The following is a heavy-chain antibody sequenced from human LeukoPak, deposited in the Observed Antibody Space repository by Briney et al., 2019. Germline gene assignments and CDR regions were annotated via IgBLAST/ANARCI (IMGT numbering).Heavy chain of an antibody. Sequence: SVKVSCKASGGTFSSYAISWVRQAPGQGLEWMGRIIPILGIANYAQKFQGRVTITADKSTSTAYMELSSLRSEDTAVYYCARSGTLTGYLFDYWGQGTLVTVSS. D-gene: IGHD3-9*01. V-gene: IGHV1-69*04. CDR3: ARSGTLTGYLFDY. CDR2: IIPILGIA. CDR1: GGTFSSYA. J-gene: IGHJ4*02.